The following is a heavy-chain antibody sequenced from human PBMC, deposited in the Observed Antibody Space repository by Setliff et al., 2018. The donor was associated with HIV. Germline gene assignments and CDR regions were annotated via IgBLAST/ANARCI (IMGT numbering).Heavy chain of an antibody. D-gene: IGHD1-26*01. J-gene: IGHJ4*02. Sequence: LRLSCAASGFTFSSYAMTWVRQAPGKALEWLARIDWDDDKYYSTSLKTRLTISKDTSKNQVVLKMTNMDPVDTATYYCVRMISYSPYFDYWGQGTLVTVSS. CDR2: IDWDDDK. CDR1: GFTFSSYAM. CDR3: VRMISYSPYFDY. V-gene: IGHV2-70*11.